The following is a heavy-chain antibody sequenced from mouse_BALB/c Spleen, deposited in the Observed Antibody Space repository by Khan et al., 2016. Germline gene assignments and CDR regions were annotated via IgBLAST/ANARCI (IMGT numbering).Heavy chain of an antibody. CDR1: GYSITSGYY. CDR2: ISYDGSN. Sequence: EVQLQESGPGLVKPSQSLSLTCSVTGYSITSGYYWNWIRQFPGNKLEWMGYISYDGSNHYNPSLRNRISITRDTSKNQFFLNLNSVTTEDTATYYCARGGLGPPYFDVWGAGTTVTVSS. J-gene: IGHJ1*01. CDR3: ARGGLGPPYFDV. V-gene: IGHV3-6*02. D-gene: IGHD4-1*01.